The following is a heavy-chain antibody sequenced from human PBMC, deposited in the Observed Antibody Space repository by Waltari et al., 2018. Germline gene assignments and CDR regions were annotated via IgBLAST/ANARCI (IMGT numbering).Heavy chain of an antibody. CDR1: GGPFSGYY. CDR2: INDSGTT. V-gene: IGHV4-34*01. J-gene: IGHJ4*02. CDR3: ARGPQEGRSGYEGKELDY. Sequence: QVHLQQWGAVLLKPSETLSLTCAVHGGPFSGYYCTLIRQLPGKGLEWVGGINDSGTTTYNPSLERRVTISVDPSKEQFSLKMNSVTAADTAVYLCARGPQEGRSGYEGKELDYSGQGTLVTVSS. D-gene: IGHD5-12*01.